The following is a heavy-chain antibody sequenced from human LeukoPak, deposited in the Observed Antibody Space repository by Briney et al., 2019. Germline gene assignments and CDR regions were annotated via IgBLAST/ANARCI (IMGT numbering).Heavy chain of an antibody. Sequence: GGSLRLSCAASGFTFSSYAMSLVRQAPGKGLEWVSAVGGSGGSTYYADSVKGRFTISRDNSKNTLSLQMDSLRAEDTAVYYCAKSWAAAGTAEYFQHWGQGTLVTVSS. J-gene: IGHJ1*01. CDR2: VGGSGGST. D-gene: IGHD6-13*01. V-gene: IGHV3-23*01. CDR1: GFTFSSYA. CDR3: AKSWAAAGTAEYFQH.